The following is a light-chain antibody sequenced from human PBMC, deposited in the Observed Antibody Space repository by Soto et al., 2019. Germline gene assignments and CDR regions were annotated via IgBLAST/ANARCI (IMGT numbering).Light chain of an antibody. CDR3: YTYAGGHTWV. V-gene: IGLV2-11*01. J-gene: IGLJ3*02. Sequence: QSALTQPRSVSGSPGQSVTISCTGNSSDVGGYNYVSWYQHHPGKAPKVIIHEVSNRPSGVPDRFSASKSGNTASLTISGLQAEDEADYYCYTYAGGHTWVFGGGTKLTVL. CDR1: SSDVGGYNY. CDR2: EVS.